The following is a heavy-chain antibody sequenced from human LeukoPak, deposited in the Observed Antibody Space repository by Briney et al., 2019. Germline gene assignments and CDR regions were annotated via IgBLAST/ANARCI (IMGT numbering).Heavy chain of an antibody. D-gene: IGHD3-22*01. J-gene: IGHJ4*02. CDR1: SITFINAW. Sequence: GGSLRLSCAASSITFINAWMSWVRQAPGKGLEWLSIIYAGGNSVSADSVKGRFIISRDNSRNTVHLQMNSLRDDDTAVYYCARGQIDLLRNYFDSWGPGTLVAVSS. CDR3: ARGQIDLLRNYFDS. V-gene: IGHV3-66*01. CDR2: IYAGGNS.